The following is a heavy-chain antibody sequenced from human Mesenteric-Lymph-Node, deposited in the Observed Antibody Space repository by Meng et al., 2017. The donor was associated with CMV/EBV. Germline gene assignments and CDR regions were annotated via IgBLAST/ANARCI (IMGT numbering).Heavy chain of an antibody. V-gene: IGHV4-34*01. J-gene: IGHJ4*02. D-gene: IGHD3-9*01. CDR1: GGSFSGYY. CDR3: ARGSSYDILTGYFDY. Sequence: QGQFNPWGAGLLKPSETLSVTCAVYGGSFSGYYWNWIRQSPEKGLEWIGEINHSGSTTYNPSFTSRIIISVDTSTNQISLNMSSVTAADTAVYYCARGSSYDILTGYFDYWGQGALVTVSS. CDR2: INHSGST.